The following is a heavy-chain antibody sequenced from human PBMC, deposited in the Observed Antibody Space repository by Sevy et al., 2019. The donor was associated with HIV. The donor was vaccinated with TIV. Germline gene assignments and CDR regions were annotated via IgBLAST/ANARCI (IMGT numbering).Heavy chain of an antibody. CDR1: GASMSGYY. CDR2: IYDTGDT. V-gene: IGHV4-59*13. Sequence: SETLSLTCTLSGASMSGYYWSWIRQPPGKGLERIGYIYDTGDTKFNPSLKSRVTISQDTSKTQFSLSLSSVNTADTAVYYCARGRSNFRYWGQGTLVTVSS. CDR3: ARGRSNFRY. D-gene: IGHD1-1*01. J-gene: IGHJ4*02.